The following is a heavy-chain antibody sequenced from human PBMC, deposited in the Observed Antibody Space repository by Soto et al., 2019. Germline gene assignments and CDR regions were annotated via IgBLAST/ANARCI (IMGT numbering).Heavy chain of an antibody. CDR2: ISYDGSNK. V-gene: IGHV3-30-3*01. D-gene: IGHD3-16*02. J-gene: IGHJ4*02. CDR1: GXTLSSYA. CDR3: ARDIAIQSFDY. Sequence: GSLRLSCAASGXTLSSYAMDWVRQAPGKGLEWVAVISYDGSNKYYADSVKGRFTIYRDNSKNTLYLQMPSLRAEDTAVYYCARDIAIQSFDYWGQRTLVTVSS.